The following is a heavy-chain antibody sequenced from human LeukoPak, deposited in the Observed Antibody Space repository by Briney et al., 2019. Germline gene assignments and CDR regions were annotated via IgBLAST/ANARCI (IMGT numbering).Heavy chain of an antibody. D-gene: IGHD2-21*01. CDR1: GFTFSSYS. CDR3: ARVIIPMDV. Sequence: PRGSLRLSCAASGFTFSSYSMNWVRQAPGKGLEWVSSISSSSSYIYYADSVKGRFTISRDNAKNSLYLQMSSLRAEDTAVYYCARVIIPMDVWGQGTTVTVSS. J-gene: IGHJ6*02. CDR2: ISSSSSYI. V-gene: IGHV3-21*01.